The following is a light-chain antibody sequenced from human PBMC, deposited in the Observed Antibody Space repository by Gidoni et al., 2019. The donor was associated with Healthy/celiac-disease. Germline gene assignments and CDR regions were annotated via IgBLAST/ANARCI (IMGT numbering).Light chain of an antibody. CDR1: QSISSY. V-gene: IGKV1-39*01. J-gene: IGKJ1*01. CDR3: QQSYSTPRT. CDR2: AAA. Sequence: DIQMTQSPSSLSASLGDRVTITCRASQSISSYLNWYQQKPGKAPKLLIYAAASLQSGGPSRCSGSGSGTDFTLTISSLQPEDFATYYCQQSYSTPRTFGQGTKVEIK.